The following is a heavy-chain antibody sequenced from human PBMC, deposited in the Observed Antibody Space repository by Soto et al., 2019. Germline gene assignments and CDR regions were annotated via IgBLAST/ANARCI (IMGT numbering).Heavy chain of an antibody. CDR1: GFTFSSYA. J-gene: IGHJ5*02. CDR3: AKVWMVRGVIDINWFDP. Sequence: GSSLRLSCAASGFTFSSYAMSWVLQAPGKGLEWVSAISGSGGSTYYADSVKGRFTISRDNSKNTLYLQMNSLRAEDTAVYYCAKVWMVRGVIDINWFDPWRQGTLVTVSS. D-gene: IGHD3-10*01. CDR2: ISGSGGST. V-gene: IGHV3-23*01.